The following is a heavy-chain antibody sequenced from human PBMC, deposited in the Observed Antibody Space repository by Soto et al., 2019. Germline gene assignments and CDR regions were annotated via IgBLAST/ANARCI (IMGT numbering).Heavy chain of an antibody. CDR3: ARGRGYSYGLDP. CDR1: GDSISSINNY. CDR2: ISYSGTT. D-gene: IGHD5-18*01. Sequence: SETLSLTCTFSGDSISSINNYLSWIRQPPGEGLEWIGFISYSGTTSYSPSLKSRVAISLDTSKNQFSLSLNFVTAADTAVYYCARGRGYSYGLDPWGQGSLVTVSS. V-gene: IGHV4-30-4*01. J-gene: IGHJ5*02.